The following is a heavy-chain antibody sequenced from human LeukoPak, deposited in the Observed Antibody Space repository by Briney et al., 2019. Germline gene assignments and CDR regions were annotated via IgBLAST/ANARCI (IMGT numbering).Heavy chain of an antibody. CDR2: IYHSGST. CDR1: GYSISSGYY. D-gene: IGHD7-27*01. J-gene: IGHJ5*02. V-gene: IGHV4-38-2*02. CDR3: ARLGRRKAFDP. Sequence: SETLSLTCTVSGYSISSGYYWGWIRQPPGKGLEWIGSIYHSGSTYYNPSLKSRVTISVDTSKNQFSLKLSSVTAADTAVYYCARLGRRKAFDPWGQGTLVTVSS.